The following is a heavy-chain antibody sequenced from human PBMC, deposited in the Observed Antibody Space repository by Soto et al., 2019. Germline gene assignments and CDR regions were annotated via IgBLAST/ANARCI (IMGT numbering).Heavy chain of an antibody. V-gene: IGHV3-9*01. J-gene: IGHJ5*02. D-gene: IGHD5-12*01. CDR1: GFTFDDYA. Sequence: PGGSLRLSCAASGFTFDDYAMHWVRQAPGRGLEWASGISWNSGSIGYADSVKGRFTISRDNAKNSLYLQMNSLRAEDTALYYCAKDIGSEYSGYDYENWFDPWGQGTLVTVSS. CDR2: ISWNSGSI. CDR3: AKDIGSEYSGYDYENWFDP.